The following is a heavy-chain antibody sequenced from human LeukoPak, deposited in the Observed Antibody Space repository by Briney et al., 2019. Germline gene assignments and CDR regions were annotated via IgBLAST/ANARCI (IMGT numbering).Heavy chain of an antibody. J-gene: IGHJ4*02. CDR1: GYSITSGYY. CDR3: ARGGPSDY. Sequence: SETLSLTCTVSGYSITSGYYWGWILQAPGKRLEWIGNIYYNGIAYYNPSLKSRVSISVDTSKNQFSLKLTSVTAADTAMYYCARGGPSDYWGRGTLVTVSS. CDR2: IYYNGIA. V-gene: IGHV4-38-2*02.